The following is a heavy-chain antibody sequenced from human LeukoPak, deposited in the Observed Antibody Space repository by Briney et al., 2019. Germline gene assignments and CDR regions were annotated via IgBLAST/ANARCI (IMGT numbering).Heavy chain of an antibody. CDR3: AKDLGGSATTV. J-gene: IGHJ4*02. CDR2: NSWSGDRM. Sequence: QSGGSLRLSCAASGFTFEDLVMHWVRQAPGKGLERVSSNSWSGDRMGYADAVKGRFTISRDNAKNSLFLQMNSLRVEDTALYYCAKDLGGSATTVWGQGTLVTVSS. V-gene: IGHV3-9*01. D-gene: IGHD2-2*01. CDR1: GFTFEDLV.